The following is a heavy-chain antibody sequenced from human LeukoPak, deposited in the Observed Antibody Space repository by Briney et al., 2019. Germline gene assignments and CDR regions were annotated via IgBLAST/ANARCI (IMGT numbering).Heavy chain of an antibody. CDR1: GFTISSNY. D-gene: IGHD2/OR15-2a*01. CDR2: IYSGGST. Sequence: PPGGSLRLSCAASGFTISSNYMSWVRQAPGKGLEWVSAIYSGGSTYYADCVKGRFTISRDNSKNTLYLQMSSLRAEDTAVYYCASGRQPHYLSTYYYYYMDVWGKGTTVTVSS. J-gene: IGHJ6*03. V-gene: IGHV3-53*01. CDR3: ASGRQPHYLSTYYYYYMDV.